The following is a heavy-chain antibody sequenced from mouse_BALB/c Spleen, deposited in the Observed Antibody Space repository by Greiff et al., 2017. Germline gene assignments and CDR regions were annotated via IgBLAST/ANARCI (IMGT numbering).Heavy chain of an antibody. CDR3: ARYGFAMDY. J-gene: IGHJ4*01. V-gene: IGHV1S81*02. Sequence: QVQLKQPGAELVKPGASVKLSCKASGYTFTSYWMHWVKQRPGQGLEWIGEINPSNGRTNYNEKFKSKATLTVDKSSSTAYMQLSSLTSEDSAVYYCARYGFAMDYWGQGTSVTVSS. D-gene: IGHD2-2*01. CDR2: INPSNGRT. CDR1: GYTFTSYW.